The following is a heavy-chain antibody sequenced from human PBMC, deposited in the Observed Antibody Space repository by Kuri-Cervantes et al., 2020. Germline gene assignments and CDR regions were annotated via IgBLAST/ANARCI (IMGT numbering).Heavy chain of an antibody. Sequence: ASVKVSCKASGYTFTSYGISWVRQAPGQGLEWMGWTSAYNGNTNYAQKLQGRVTMTTDTSTSTAYMELRSLRSDDTAVYYCASDYGGANPKDGFDPWGQGTLVTVSS. J-gene: IGHJ5*02. V-gene: IGHV1-18*01. CDR3: ASDYGGANPKDGFDP. D-gene: IGHD4-23*01. CDR1: GYTFTSYG. CDR2: TSAYNGNT.